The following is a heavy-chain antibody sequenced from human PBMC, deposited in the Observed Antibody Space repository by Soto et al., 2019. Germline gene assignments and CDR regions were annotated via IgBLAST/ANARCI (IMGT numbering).Heavy chain of an antibody. Sequence: PSETLSLTCTVSGGSISSGDYYRSWIRQPPGKGLEWIGYIYYSGSTYYNPSLKSRVTISVATSKNQFSLKLSSVTAADTAVYYCARLLISYYYYGMDVWGQGTTVTVSS. CDR3: ARLLISYYYYGMDV. CDR1: GGSISSGDYY. D-gene: IGHD3-16*01. V-gene: IGHV4-30-4*01. J-gene: IGHJ6*02. CDR2: IYYSGST.